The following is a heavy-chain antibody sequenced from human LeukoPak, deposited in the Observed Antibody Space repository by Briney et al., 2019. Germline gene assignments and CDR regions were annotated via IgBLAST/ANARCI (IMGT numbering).Heavy chain of an antibody. V-gene: IGHV3-23*01. CDR3: ARYGSYHYDSSGCFGY. CDR1: GFSFSTYA. D-gene: IGHD3-22*01. CDR2: ISGSGSTT. J-gene: IGHJ4*02. Sequence: PGGSLRLSCAASGFSFSTYAMSWVRQAPGKGLEWVSSISGSGSTTYYADSVKGRFTISRDNSKNTLYLQMNSLRAEGTAVYYCARYGSYHYDSSGCFGYWGQGTLVTVSS.